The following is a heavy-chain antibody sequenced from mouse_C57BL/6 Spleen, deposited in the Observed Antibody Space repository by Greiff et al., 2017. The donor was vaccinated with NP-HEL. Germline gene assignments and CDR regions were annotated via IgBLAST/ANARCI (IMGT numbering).Heavy chain of an antibody. Sequence: QVQLQHSGPELVKPGASVKISCKASGYAFSSSWMNWVKQRPGKGLEWIGRIYPGDGDTNYNGKFKGKATLTADKSSSTAYMQLSSLTSVDSAVYVCAREGSNTVVESFAYWGQGTLVTVSA. CDR2: IYPGDGDT. CDR3: AREGSNTVVESFAY. V-gene: IGHV1-82*01. J-gene: IGHJ3*01. D-gene: IGHD1-1*01. CDR1: GYAFSSSW.